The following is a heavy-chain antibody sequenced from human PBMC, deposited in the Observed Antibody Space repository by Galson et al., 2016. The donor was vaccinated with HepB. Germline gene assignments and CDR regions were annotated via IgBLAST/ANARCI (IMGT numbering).Heavy chain of an antibody. CDR1: GFTFSSYS. CDR2: ISSSSSYI. D-gene: IGHD3-22*01. CDR3: ARDGYYDSSGYYYDDYYYGMDV. J-gene: IGHJ6*02. V-gene: IGHV3-21*01. Sequence: SLRLSCAASGFTFSSYSMNWVRQAPGKGLEWVSSISSSSSYIYYADSVKGRFTISRDNAKNSLYLQMNSLRAEDTAVYYCARDGYYDSSGYYYDDYYYGMDVWGQGTTVTVSS.